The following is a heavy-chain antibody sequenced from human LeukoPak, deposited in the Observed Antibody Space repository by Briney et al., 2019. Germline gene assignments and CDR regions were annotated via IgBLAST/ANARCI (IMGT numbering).Heavy chain of an antibody. CDR2: INPDGSTT. D-gene: IGHD3-10*02. Sequence: PGGSLRLSCVASGFAFRNYWMYWVRQGPGKGLVWLSRINPDGSTTTYADSVKGRSTISRDNANRMLSLHINSLRVEDSAIYYCAELGITMIGGVWGKGTTVTISS. CDR3: AELGITMIGGV. V-gene: IGHV3-74*01. CDR1: GFAFRNYW. J-gene: IGHJ6*04.